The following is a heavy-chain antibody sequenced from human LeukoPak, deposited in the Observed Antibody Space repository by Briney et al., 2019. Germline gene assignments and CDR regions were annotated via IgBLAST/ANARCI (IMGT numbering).Heavy chain of an antibody. CDR2: IYYSGST. D-gene: IGHD3-22*01. J-gene: IGHJ4*02. Sequence: SETLSLTCTVSGGSISSYYWSWIRQPPGKGLEWIGYIYYSGSTNYNPSLKSRVTISVDTSKNQFSLMLSSVTAADTAVYYCARGYDSSAYYPFNYWGQGTLVTVSS. V-gene: IGHV4-59*01. CDR3: ARGYDSSAYYPFNY. CDR1: GGSISSYY.